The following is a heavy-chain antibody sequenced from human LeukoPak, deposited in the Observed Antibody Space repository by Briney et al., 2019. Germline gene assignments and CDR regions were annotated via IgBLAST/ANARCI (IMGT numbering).Heavy chain of an antibody. D-gene: IGHD3-3*01. J-gene: IGHJ4*02. CDR3: AKEKSDFWIPDS. CDR1: GFTFSSYA. V-gene: IGHV3-23*01. CDR2: ISPSGGSR. Sequence: GGSLRLSCAASGFTFSSYAMSWVRQAPGKGLEWVSAISPSGGSRYYADSVKGRFAISRDNSENTLYLQMNSLRAEDTAVYYCAKEKSDFWIPDSWGQGTLVTVSS.